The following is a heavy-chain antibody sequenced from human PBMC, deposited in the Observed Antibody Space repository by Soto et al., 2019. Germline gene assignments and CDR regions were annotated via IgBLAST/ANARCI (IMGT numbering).Heavy chain of an antibody. Sequence: GGSLRLSCAASGFTFSGSAMHWVRQASGKGLAWVGRIRSKANSYATAYAASVKGRFTISRDDSKNTAYLQMNSLKTEDTAVYYCTSPCFFFFFWRGYPPTDTFDLWGQGTMASV. V-gene: IGHV3-73*01. D-gene: IGHD3-3*01. CDR2: IRSKANSYAT. J-gene: IGHJ3*01. CDR1: GFTFSGSA. CDR3: TSPCFFFFFWRGYPPTDTFDL.